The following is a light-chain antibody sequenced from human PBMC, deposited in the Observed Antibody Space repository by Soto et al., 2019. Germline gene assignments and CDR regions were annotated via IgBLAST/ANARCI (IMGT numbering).Light chain of an antibody. CDR3: QRYISAPFT. Sequence: DIPMTQSPSSLSASVGDRVTITCRATQGISNYLAWYQQKPGKVPKLLIYAASTLQSGVPSRFSGSGSGTAFTLTISSLHPEDVATYYCQRYISAPFTFGPGTNVDIK. CDR1: QGISNY. J-gene: IGKJ3*01. CDR2: AAS. V-gene: IGKV1-27*01.